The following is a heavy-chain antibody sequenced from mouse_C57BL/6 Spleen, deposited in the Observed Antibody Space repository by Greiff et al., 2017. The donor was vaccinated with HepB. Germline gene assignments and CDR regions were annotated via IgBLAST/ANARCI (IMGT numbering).Heavy chain of an antibody. J-gene: IGHJ2*01. V-gene: IGHV1-63*01. CDR1: GYTFTNYW. D-gene: IGHD1-1*01. Sequence: VQLQQSGAELVRPGTSVKMSCKASGYTFTNYWIGWAKQRPGQGLEWIGDIYPGGGYTNYNEKFKGKATLTADKSSSTAYMQFSSLTSEDSAIYYCARWAVVDYFDYWGQGTTLTVSS. CDR3: ARWAVVDYFDY. CDR2: IYPGGGYT.